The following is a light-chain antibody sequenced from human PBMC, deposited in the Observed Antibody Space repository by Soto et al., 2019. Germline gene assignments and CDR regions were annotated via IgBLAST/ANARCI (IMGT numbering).Light chain of an antibody. Sequence: IVLTQSPATLSFSPGEEATLSCRASQSIAIYLAWYQQKSGQSPRLLIYDTSNRAPGIPDRFSGSASGTGLTLTISSLEPEDFAVYYCQQRATWPWTFGQGTAVEIK. V-gene: IGKV3-11*01. CDR1: QSIAIY. J-gene: IGKJ1*01. CDR2: DTS. CDR3: QQRATWPWT.